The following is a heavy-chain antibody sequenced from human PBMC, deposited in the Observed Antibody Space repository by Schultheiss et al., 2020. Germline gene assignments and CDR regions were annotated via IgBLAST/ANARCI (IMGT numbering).Heavy chain of an antibody. V-gene: IGHV4-31*01. CDR2: IYYSGST. J-gene: IGHJ4*02. CDR1: GGSISSGGYY. CDR3: ARGSKWRGIEY. D-gene: IGHD3-16*01. Sequence: SETLSLTCTVSGGSISSGGYYWSWIRQHPGKGLECIGYIYYSGSTYYNPSLKSLVTISVDTSKNQFSLKLSSVTAADTAVYYCARGSKWRGIEYWGQGTLVTVSS.